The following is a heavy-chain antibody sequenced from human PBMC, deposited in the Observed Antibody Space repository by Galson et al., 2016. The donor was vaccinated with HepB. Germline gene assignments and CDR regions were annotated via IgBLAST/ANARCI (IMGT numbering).Heavy chain of an antibody. J-gene: IGHJ4*02. CDR3: AIDFDSSRNYEVGH. D-gene: IGHD3-22*01. V-gene: IGHV3-23*01. Sequence: SLRLSCAASGITFSDHAFNWVRQAPGKGLKWVATISAYGRGTQYAESVRGRFIISRDDSMSTVFLQTNSLRDEDTALYYCAIDFDSSRNYEVGHWGQGTQVTVSS. CDR2: ISAYGRGT. CDR1: GITFSDHA.